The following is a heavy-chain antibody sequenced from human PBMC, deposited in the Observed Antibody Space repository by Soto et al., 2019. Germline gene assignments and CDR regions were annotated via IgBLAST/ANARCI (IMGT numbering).Heavy chain of an antibody. V-gene: IGHV4-34*01. J-gene: IGHJ4*02. Sequence: QVQLQQWGAGLMKPSETLSLTCAVYGGSFSGYYWSWIRQPPGKGLEWIGEINHSGSTNYNPSLKSRVTISVDTSKNQFSLKLSSVTAADTAVYYCARVPNYDYIWGSYVQYYFDYWGQGTLVTVSS. CDR2: INHSGST. CDR1: GGSFSGYY. CDR3: ARVPNYDYIWGSYVQYYFDY. D-gene: IGHD3-16*01.